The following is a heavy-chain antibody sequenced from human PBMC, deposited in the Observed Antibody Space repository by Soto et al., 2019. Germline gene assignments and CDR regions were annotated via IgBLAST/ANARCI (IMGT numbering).Heavy chain of an antibody. Sequence: GASVMVSCKASGYTFTSYGISWVRQTPGQGLEWMGWISAYNGNTNYAQKLQGRVTMTTDTSTSTAYMELRSLRSDDTAVYYCARDAIAAAGSASLHIWGQGTMVTVS. CDR1: GYTFTSYG. V-gene: IGHV1-18*01. CDR2: ISAYNGNT. J-gene: IGHJ3*02. CDR3: ARDAIAAAGSASLHI. D-gene: IGHD6-13*01.